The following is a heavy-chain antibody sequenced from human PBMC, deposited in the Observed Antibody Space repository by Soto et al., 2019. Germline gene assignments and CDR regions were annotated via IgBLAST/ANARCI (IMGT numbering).Heavy chain of an antibody. J-gene: IGHJ4*02. Sequence: EVQLVESGGGLVKPGGSLRLSCAASGFTFSSYSMNWVRQAPGKGLEWVSSISSSSSYIYYADSVKGRFTISRDNAKNSLYLQMNSLGAEDTAVYYCARDSGDSGYFDYWGQGTLVTVSS. CDR2: ISSSSSYI. CDR3: ARDSGDSGYFDY. V-gene: IGHV3-21*01. CDR1: GFTFSSYS. D-gene: IGHD3-10*01.